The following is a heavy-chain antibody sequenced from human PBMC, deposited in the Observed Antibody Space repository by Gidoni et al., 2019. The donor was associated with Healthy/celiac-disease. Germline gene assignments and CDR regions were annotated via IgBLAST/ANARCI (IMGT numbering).Heavy chain of an antibody. CDR2: ISSSSSYI. CDR3: AREYSPFDY. Sequence: EVQLVESGGGLVKPGGSLRPYCAASGFTFSSYSMNWVRQAPGKGREWVSSISSSSSYIYYADSVKGRFTISRDNAKNSLYLQMNSLRAEDTAVYYCAREYSPFDYWGQGTLVTVSS. V-gene: IGHV3-21*01. J-gene: IGHJ4*02. CDR1: GFTFSSYS. D-gene: IGHD5-18*01.